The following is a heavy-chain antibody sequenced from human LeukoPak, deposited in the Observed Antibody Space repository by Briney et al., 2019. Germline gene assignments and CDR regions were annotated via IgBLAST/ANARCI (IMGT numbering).Heavy chain of an antibody. CDR3: ARDRALAARRLGWFDP. Sequence: PGGSLRLSCAASGFTFSSYSMNWVRQAPGKGLEWVSSISSSSSYIYYADSVKGRFTISRDNAKNSLYLQMNSLRAEDTAVYYCARDRALAARRLGWFDPWGQGTLVTVSS. CDR2: ISSSSSYI. J-gene: IGHJ5*02. CDR1: GFTFSSYS. V-gene: IGHV3-21*01. D-gene: IGHD6-6*01.